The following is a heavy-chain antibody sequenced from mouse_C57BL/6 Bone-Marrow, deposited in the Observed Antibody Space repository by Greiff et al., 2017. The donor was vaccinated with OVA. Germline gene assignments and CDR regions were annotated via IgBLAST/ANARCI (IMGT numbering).Heavy chain of an antibody. Sequence: EVMLVESGGGLVQPGGSLSFSCAASGFTFTDYYMSWVRQPPGKALEWLGFIRNKANGYTTEYSASVKGRFTIFRDNSQSILYLQINALRAEGSATYYCARYYCGSRRSRYWYFDVWGTGTTVTVSS. CDR3: ARYYCGSRRSRYWYFDV. V-gene: IGHV7-3*01. J-gene: IGHJ1*03. CDR1: GFTFTDYY. D-gene: IGHD1-1*01. CDR2: IRNKANGYTT.